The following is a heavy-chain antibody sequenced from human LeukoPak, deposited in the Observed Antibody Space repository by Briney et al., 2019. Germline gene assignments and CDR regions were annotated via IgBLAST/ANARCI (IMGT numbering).Heavy chain of an antibody. D-gene: IGHD1-26*01. J-gene: IGHJ4*02. Sequence: SGTLSLTCAVSGGSISSSNWWSWVRQPPGKGLEWIGRIYTSGSTNYNPSLKSRVTMSVDTSKNQFSLKLSSVTAADTAVYYCARHLSGSWLKTPFTFRYWGQGTLVTVSS. CDR1: GGSISSSNW. CDR3: ARHLSGSWLKTPFTFRY. CDR2: IYTSGST. V-gene: IGHV4-4*02.